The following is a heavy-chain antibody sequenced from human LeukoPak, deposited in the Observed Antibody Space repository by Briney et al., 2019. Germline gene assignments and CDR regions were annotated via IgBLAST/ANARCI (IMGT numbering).Heavy chain of an antibody. CDR1: GYTFTSYA. J-gene: IGHJ6*04. D-gene: IGHD2-2*01. V-gene: IGHV7-4-1*01. CDR2: INTNTWNP. Sequence: APVKVSCTASGYTFTSYAMTWVRQAPGQGLEWMGWINTNTWNPTYAQGFTGRFVFSLDTSVSTAYLQNCSLKAEDTAVYYCARDGGRRPAASYYYYGMDVWGKGTTVTVS. CDR3: ARDGGRRPAASYYYYGMDV.